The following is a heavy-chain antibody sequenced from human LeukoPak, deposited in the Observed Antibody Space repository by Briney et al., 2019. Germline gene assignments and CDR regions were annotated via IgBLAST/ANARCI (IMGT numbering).Heavy chain of an antibody. D-gene: IGHD1-7*01. CDR1: CYSISSGYY. V-gene: IGHV4-38-2*01. CDR2: IYHSGST. Sequence: SETLSLTCAVSCYSISSGYYWGWIRQPPGKGLEWIGSIYHSGSTYYNPSLKSRVTLSVDTSKNQFSLKLSSVTAADTAVYYCARQGYFLELFRFDYWGQGTLVTVSS. CDR3: ARQGYFLELFRFDY. J-gene: IGHJ4*02.